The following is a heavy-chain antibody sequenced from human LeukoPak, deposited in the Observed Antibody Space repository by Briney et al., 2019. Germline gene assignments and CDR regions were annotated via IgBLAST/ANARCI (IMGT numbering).Heavy chain of an antibody. Sequence: GGSLRLSCAASGFTFSSYEMNWVRQAPGKGLEWVSGINWNGGSTSYVDSVKGRFTISRDNAKNSLYLQMNSLRAEDTAFYYCARETRYSGDMYYLDSWGQGTLITVSS. V-gene: IGHV3-20*04. J-gene: IGHJ4*02. CDR3: ARETRYSGDMYYLDS. CDR2: INWNGGST. CDR1: GFTFSSYE. D-gene: IGHD4-17*01.